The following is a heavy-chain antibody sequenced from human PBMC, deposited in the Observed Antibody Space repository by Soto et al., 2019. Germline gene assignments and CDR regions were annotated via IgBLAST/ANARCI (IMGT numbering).Heavy chain of an antibody. D-gene: IGHD1-26*01. CDR1: GYTCTSYG. V-gene: IGHV1-18*01. J-gene: IGHJ4*02. CDR3: ARHRIVGATVTYIDY. CDR2: ISAYNGNT. Sequence: ASVKVSCKASGYTCTSYGISCVRQSPLQWLEWMGWISAYNGNTNYAQKPQGRVTMTTDTSTSTAYMELRSLRSDDTAVYYCARHRIVGATVTYIDYWGQGTLVTVSS.